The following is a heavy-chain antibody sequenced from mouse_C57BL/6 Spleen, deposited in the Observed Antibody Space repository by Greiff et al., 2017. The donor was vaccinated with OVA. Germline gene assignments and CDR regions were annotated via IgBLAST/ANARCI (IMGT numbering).Heavy chain of an antibody. V-gene: IGHV1-39*01. D-gene: IGHD4-1*01. J-gene: IGHJ2*01. CDR1: GYSFTDYN. CDR3: AREPSNWDFDY. CDR2: INPNYGTT. Sequence: VHVKQSGPELVKPGASVKISCKASGYSFTDYNMNWVKQSNGKSLEWIGGINPNYGTTSYNQKFKGKATLTVDQSSSTAYMQLNSLTSEDSAVYYCAREPSNWDFDYWGQVTTLTVSS.